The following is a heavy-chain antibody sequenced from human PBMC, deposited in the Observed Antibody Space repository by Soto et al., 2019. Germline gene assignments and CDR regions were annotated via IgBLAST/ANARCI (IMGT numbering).Heavy chain of an antibody. CDR2: IKQDGSEK. J-gene: IGHJ4*02. V-gene: IGHV3-7*03. Sequence: GGSLRLSCAASGFTFSSYWMSWVRQAPGKGLEWVANIKQDGSEKYYVDSVKGRFTISRDNAKNSLYLQMNSLRAEDTAVYYCARSLYNYYDSSGYYGYWGQGTLVTVSS. D-gene: IGHD3-22*01. CDR1: GFTFSSYW. CDR3: ARSLYNYYDSSGYYGY.